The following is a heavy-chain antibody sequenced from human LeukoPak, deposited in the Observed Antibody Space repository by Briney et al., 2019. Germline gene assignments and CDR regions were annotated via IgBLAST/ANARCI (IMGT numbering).Heavy chain of an antibody. V-gene: IGHV3-9*03. CDR3: AKGLGGYDYGYLDY. D-gene: IGHD5-18*01. Sequence: PGGSLRLSCAASGFIFDDYAMHWVRQAPGKGLEWVSGISWNSGSIGYADSVKGRFTISRDNAKNSLYLQMNSLRAEDMALYYCAKGLGGYDYGYLDYWGQGTLVTVSS. CDR2: ISWNSGSI. J-gene: IGHJ4*02. CDR1: GFIFDDYA.